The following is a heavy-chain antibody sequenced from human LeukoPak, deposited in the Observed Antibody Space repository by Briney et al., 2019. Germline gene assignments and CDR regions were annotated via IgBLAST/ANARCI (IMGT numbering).Heavy chain of an antibody. V-gene: IGHV1-69*05. Sequence: ASVKVSCKASGGTFSSYAISWVRQAPGQGLEWMGGIIPIFGTANYAQKFQGRVTITTDESTSTAYMELSSLRSEDTAVYYCARGWYGGDCYLAFDIWGQGTMVTVSS. CDR3: ARGWYGGDCYLAFDI. CDR1: GGTFSSYA. J-gene: IGHJ3*02. D-gene: IGHD2-21*02. CDR2: IIPIFGTA.